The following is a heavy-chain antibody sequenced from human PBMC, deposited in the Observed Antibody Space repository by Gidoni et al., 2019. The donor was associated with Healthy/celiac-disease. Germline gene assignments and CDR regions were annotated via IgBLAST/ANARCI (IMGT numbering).Heavy chain of an antibody. CDR1: GFTFSRSA. V-gene: IGHV3-64D*06. D-gene: IGHD3-22*01. CDR3: VKDRQRYYDSSGYLDY. J-gene: IGHJ4*02. CDR2: ISSNGGST. Sequence: EVQLVESGGGLVQPGGSLRLSCSASGFTFSRSAMHWVRQAPGKGLEYVSAISSNGGSTYYADSVKGRFTISRDNSKNTLYLQMSSLRAEDTAVYYCVKDRQRYYDSSGYLDYWGQGTLVTVSS.